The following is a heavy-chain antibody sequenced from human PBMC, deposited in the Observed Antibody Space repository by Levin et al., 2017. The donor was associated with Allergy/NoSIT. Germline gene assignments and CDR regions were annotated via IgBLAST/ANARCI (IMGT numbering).Heavy chain of an antibody. J-gene: IGHJ1*01. CDR3: AAERGRGYDILTGYYNPGGEYFQH. D-gene: IGHD3-9*01. CDR2: IVVGSGNT. Sequence: SVKVSCKASGFTFTSSAMQWVRQARGQRLEWIGWIVVGSGNTNYAQKFQERVTITRDMSTSTAYMELSSLRSEDTAVYYCAAERGRGYDILTGYYNPGGEYFQHWGQGTLVTVSS. CDR1: GFTFTSSA. V-gene: IGHV1-58*02.